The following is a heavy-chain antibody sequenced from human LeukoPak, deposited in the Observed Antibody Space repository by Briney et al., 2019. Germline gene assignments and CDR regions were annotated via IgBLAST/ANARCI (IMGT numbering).Heavy chain of an antibody. D-gene: IGHD3-9*01. V-gene: IGHV4-61*01. CDR1: GGSVSSGSYY. J-gene: IGHJ4*02. CDR2: IYYSGST. CDR3: AREVRYFDWFLDY. Sequence: SETLSLTCTVSGGSVSSGSYYWSWIRQPPGNGLEWIGYIYYSGSTNYNPSLKSRVTISVDTSKNQFSLKLSSVTAADTAVYYCAREVRYFDWFLDYWGQGTLVTASS.